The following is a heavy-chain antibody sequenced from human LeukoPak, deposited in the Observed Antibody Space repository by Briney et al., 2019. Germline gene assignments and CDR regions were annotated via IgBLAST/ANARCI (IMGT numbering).Heavy chain of an antibody. J-gene: IGHJ4*02. V-gene: IGHV1-2*06. D-gene: IGHD6-19*01. Sequence: WASVTVSFTASGYTFTVYYMHWVRQAPGQGLEWMGRINPNSGGTNYAQKFQGRVTITRDTSASTAYMELSNLRSEDTAVYYCARVRQQWPSRYYFDYWGQGTLVTVSS. CDR1: GYTFTVYY. CDR2: INPNSGGT. CDR3: ARVRQQWPSRYYFDY.